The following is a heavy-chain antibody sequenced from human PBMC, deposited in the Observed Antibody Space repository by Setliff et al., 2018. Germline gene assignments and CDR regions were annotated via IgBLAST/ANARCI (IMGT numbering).Heavy chain of an antibody. Sequence: PSETLSLTCAVYGDSFSDYYWSWIRQPPGKGLEWIEEINHRGSTNYSPSLRSRVTISVDTSKNQFSLKLSSVTAADTAVYYCARANKKLDYYYYYYMDVWGTGTSVTVSS. J-gene: IGHJ6*03. CDR2: INHRGST. V-gene: IGHV4-34*01. CDR1: GDSFSDYY. D-gene: IGHD1-1*01. CDR3: ARANKKLDYYYYYYMDV.